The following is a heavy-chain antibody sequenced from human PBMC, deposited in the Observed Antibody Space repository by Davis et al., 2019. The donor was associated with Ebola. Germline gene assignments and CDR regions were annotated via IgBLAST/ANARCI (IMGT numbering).Heavy chain of an antibody. J-gene: IGHJ6*03. CDR1: GGSISRGGSY. V-gene: IGHV4-31*03. CDR2: IYYSGST. D-gene: IGHD3-22*01. Sequence: SETLSPTCTVSGGSISRGGSYWTWIRQHPGKGLEWIGYIYYSGSTYYKPSLKSRVTISLDTSKNQFSLNLYSVTAADTAVYYCARDLRYDSSGYDYYFYMDVWGKGTTVTVSS. CDR3: ARDLRYDSSGYDYYFYMDV.